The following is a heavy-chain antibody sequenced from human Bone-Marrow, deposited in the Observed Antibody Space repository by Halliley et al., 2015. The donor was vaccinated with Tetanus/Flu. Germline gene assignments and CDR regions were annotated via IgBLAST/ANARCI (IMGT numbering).Heavy chain of an antibody. J-gene: IGHJ4*02. CDR3: ARHSVPSAWSFGPPPRLYFFDS. CDR2: ISYSGST. CDR1: GGSISSTTYH. V-gene: IGHV4-39*01. Sequence: TLSLTCTVSGGSISSTTYHWGWIRQPPGKGLEWIGSISYSGSTDYNPSLRSRVTISEDTSKNQFSLKLSSVTAPDTAVYSCARHSVPSAWSFGPPPRLYFFDSWGQGTLVTVSS. D-gene: IGHD6-19*01.